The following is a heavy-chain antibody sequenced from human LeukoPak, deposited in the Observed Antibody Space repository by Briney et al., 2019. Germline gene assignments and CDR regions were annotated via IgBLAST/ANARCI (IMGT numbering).Heavy chain of an antibody. J-gene: IGHJ4*02. D-gene: IGHD3-9*01. Sequence: GGSLRLPCAASGFTFSSYSMNWVRQAPGKGLEWVSSISGSTSYIYYADSVKGRFTISRDNAKKSLYLQMNSLRAEDTAVYYCARDFYDILTGYYDYWGQGTLVTVSS. CDR2: ISGSTSYI. V-gene: IGHV3-21*01. CDR1: GFTFSSYS. CDR3: ARDFYDILTGYYDY.